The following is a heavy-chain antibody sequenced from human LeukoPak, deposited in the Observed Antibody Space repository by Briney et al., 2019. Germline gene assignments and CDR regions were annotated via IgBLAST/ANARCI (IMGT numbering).Heavy chain of an antibody. CDR2: ISSDGSNK. CDR3: AKPQVTANSYYFHY. Sequence: PGGSLRLSCAASGFTLSTYGMHWVRQAPGKGLEWVAVISSDGSNKFYADSVKGRFTISRDGSKNTLYLQMNSLRPDDTAVYFCAKPQVTANSYYFHYWGQGTLVTVSS. V-gene: IGHV3-30*18. D-gene: IGHD2-21*02. J-gene: IGHJ4*02. CDR1: GFTLSTYG.